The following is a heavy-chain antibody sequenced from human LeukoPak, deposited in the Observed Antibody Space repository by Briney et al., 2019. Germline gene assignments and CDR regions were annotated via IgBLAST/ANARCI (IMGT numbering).Heavy chain of an antibody. CDR3: AGLIGHSGSYYFPFDY. J-gene: IGHJ4*02. Sequence: GESLKISCKGSGYSFTSYWIGWVRQMPGKGLEWMGIIYPGDSDTRYSPSFQGQVTISADKSIGTAYLQWSSLKASDTAMYYCAGLIGHSGSYYFPFDYWGQGTLVTVSS. V-gene: IGHV5-51*01. CDR1: GYSFTSYW. D-gene: IGHD1-26*01. CDR2: IYPGDSDT.